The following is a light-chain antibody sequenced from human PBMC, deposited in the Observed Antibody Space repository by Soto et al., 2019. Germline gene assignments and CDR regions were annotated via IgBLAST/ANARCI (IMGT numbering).Light chain of an antibody. CDR2: AAS. V-gene: IGKV1-5*01. J-gene: IGKJ2*01. CDR3: QQYNSYPYT. Sequence: DIPMTQSPSTLSASVGDRVTITCRASQSISSWLAWYQQKPGKAPKPLIYAASSLEAGVASRFSGSGSVTDFTLPISSLQADDSATYYCQQYNSYPYTFGHGTKLEIK. CDR1: QSISSW.